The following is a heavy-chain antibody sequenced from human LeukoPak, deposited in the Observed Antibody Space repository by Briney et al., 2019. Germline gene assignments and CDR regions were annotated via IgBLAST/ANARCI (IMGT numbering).Heavy chain of an antibody. CDR1: GFTFNTYK. J-gene: IGHJ4*02. Sequence: GGSLRLSCAASGFTFNTYKMNWLRQAPGRGLESVPSIHSCGSDIYYPASVKGRFTVSKDNAKNSLFLQMNSLRAEDTALYYCARGHYDILTGNYKWTPDYWGQGTLVTVSS. CDR2: IHSCGSDI. CDR3: ARGHYDILTGNYKWTPDY. D-gene: IGHD3-9*01. V-gene: IGHV3-21*06.